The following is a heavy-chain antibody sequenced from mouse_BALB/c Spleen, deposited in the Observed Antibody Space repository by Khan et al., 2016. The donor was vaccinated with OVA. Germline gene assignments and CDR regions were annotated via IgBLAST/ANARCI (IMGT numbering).Heavy chain of an antibody. CDR3: ARSFFYGYYFDQ. D-gene: IGHD1-1*01. CDR2: ISGDSSTI. V-gene: IGHV5-17*02. Sequence: EVELVESGGGLVQPGGSRKLSCVASGFTFSNFGMHWVRQAPEKGLEWVAYISGDSSTIYYTDTVKGRFTIPRDNSKNSLFLQLTSLGSDDMAMYYCARSFFYGYYFDQWGQGTTLTVSS. J-gene: IGHJ2*01. CDR1: GFTFSNFG.